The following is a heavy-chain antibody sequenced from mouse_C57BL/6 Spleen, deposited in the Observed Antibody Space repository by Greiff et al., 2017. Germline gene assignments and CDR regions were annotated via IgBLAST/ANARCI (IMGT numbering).Heavy chain of an antibody. CDR3: ARYSNYGRGAMDY. D-gene: IGHD2-5*01. CDR2: INPGSGGT. J-gene: IGHJ4*01. CDR1: GYAFTNYL. Sequence: QVQLQQSGAELVRPGTSVKVSCKASGYAFTNYLIEWVKQRPGQGLEWIGVINPGSGGTNYNEKFKGKATLTADKSSSTAYMQLSSLTSEDSAVYFCARYSNYGRGAMDYWGQGTSVTVSS. V-gene: IGHV1-54*01.